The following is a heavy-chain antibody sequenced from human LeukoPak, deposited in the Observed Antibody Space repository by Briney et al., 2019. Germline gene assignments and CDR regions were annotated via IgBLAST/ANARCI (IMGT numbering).Heavy chain of an antibody. Sequence: SETLSLTCTVSGGSISSYYWSWIRQPAGKGLEWIGRIYTSGSTNYNPSLKSRVTMSVDTSKNQFSLKLSSVTAADTAVYYCARGLSPAPLYYYMDVWGKGTTVTVSS. CDR2: IYTSGST. CDR1: GGSISSYY. J-gene: IGHJ6*03. V-gene: IGHV4-4*07. CDR3: ARGLSPAPLYYYMDV. D-gene: IGHD3-16*02.